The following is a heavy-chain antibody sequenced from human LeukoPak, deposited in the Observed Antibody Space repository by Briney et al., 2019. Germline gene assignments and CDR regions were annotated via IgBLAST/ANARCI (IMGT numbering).Heavy chain of an antibody. D-gene: IGHD6-19*01. J-gene: IGHJ4*02. V-gene: IGHV1-2*02. CDR2: INPNSGGT. CDR3: ARLAHGSDAFDY. CDR1: GYTFTCYY. Sequence: ASVKVSCKASGYTFTCYYMHWVRQAPGQGLEWMGWINPNSGGTNYAQKFQGRVTMTRDTSISTAYMELSRLRSDDTAVYYCARLAHGSDAFDYWGQGTLVTVSS.